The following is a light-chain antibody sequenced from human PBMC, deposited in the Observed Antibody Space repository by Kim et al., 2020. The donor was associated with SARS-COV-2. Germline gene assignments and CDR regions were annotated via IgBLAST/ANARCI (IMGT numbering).Light chain of an antibody. Sequence: SAAVGDNVTISCRASQDISNYLAWHQQKFGKAPKSLIYAASTLLNGVPSRFSGSGSGTDFTLTITSLQPEDVATYYCQHYMTYPYTFGQGTKLEI. V-gene: IGKV1-16*01. J-gene: IGKJ2*01. CDR3: QHYMTYPYT. CDR1: QDISNY. CDR2: AAS.